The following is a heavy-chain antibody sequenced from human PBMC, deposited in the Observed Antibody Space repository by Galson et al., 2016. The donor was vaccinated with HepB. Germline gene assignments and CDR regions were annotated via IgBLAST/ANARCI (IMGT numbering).Heavy chain of an antibody. CDR1: GYTFTSYA. CDR2: TNNANGNT. Sequence: SVKVSCKASGYTFTSYAIHWVRQAPGQRLEWMGWTNNANGNTEYSQSFQGRVTFTRDTSASTAYMELSSLRSEDAAVYYCARDGGSGWSRLWWGQGTLVAVAS. CDR3: ARDGGSGWSRLW. J-gene: IGHJ4*02. V-gene: IGHV1-3*04. D-gene: IGHD6-19*01.